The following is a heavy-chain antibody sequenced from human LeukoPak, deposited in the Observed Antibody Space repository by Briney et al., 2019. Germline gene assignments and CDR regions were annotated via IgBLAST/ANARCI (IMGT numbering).Heavy chain of an antibody. V-gene: IGHV3-30*04. CDR1: GFTFSTYV. CDR2: ISYDGSNK. J-gene: IGHJ3*02. CDR3: ARGDDYYDSSAHGAFDI. Sequence: GRSLRLSCAASGFTFSTYVMHWVRQAPGKGLEWVAVISYDGSNKYYGDSVKGRFTISRDNAKNSLYLQMNSLRAEDTAVYYCARGDDYYDSSAHGAFDIWGQGTMVTVSS. D-gene: IGHD3-22*01.